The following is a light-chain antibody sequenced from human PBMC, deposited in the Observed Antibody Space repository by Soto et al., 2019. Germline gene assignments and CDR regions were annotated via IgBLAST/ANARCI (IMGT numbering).Light chain of an antibody. CDR1: QDIGKR. CDR3: QQYDTLLT. CDR2: DAS. Sequence: DIRMTQSPSSLSASVGDRVTITCQASQDIGKRLNWYQHKPGKAPKVLIYDASYLETGVPSRFSGRRSGTDFTFTISSLQPEDFATYYCQQYDTLLTFGGRTKVE. J-gene: IGKJ4*01. V-gene: IGKV1-33*01.